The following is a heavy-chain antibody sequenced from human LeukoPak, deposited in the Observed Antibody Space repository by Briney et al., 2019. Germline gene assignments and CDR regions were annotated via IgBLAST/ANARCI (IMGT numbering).Heavy chain of an antibody. CDR2: ISGSGGNT. CDR3: AKDRWVLSYYFDY. CDR1: GFTFSSYA. V-gene: IGHV3-23*01. J-gene: IGHJ4*02. Sequence: GGSLRLSCAASGFTFSSYAMTWVRQAPGKGLEWVSSISGSGGNTYYADSVKGRFTISRDNSKKTLYLQMNSLRAEDTAVYYCAKDRWVLSYYFDYWGQGTLVTVSS. D-gene: IGHD4/OR15-4a*01.